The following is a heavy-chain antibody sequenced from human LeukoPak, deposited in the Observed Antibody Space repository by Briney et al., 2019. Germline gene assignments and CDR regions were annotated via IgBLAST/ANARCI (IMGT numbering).Heavy chain of an antibody. CDR3: ARCVVPAAIASPPGGGWFDP. Sequence: GGSLRLSCAASGFTCSSYAMHWVRQAPGKGLEWVAVISYDGSNKYYADSVKGRFTISRDNSKNTLYLQMNSLRAEDTAVYYCARCVVPAAIASPPGGGWFDPWGQGTLVTVSS. CDR2: ISYDGSNK. D-gene: IGHD2-2*01. J-gene: IGHJ5*02. V-gene: IGHV3-30-3*01. CDR1: GFTCSSYA.